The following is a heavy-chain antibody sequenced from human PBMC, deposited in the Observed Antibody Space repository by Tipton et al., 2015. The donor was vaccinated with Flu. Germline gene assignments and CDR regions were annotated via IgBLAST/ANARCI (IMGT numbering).Heavy chain of an antibody. CDR2: ISWNSGNI. CDR3: AKDMEPGKTGFSGVDT. J-gene: IGHJ3*02. V-gene: IGHV3-9*01. Sequence: QLVQSGGGLVQPGRSLRLACAASEFNFDDYAMHWVRQAPGKGLEWVSDISWNSGNINYADSVKGRFTTSRDNAKNSLYLQINSLRSEDTALYYCAKDMEPGKTGFSGVDTWGQGTMVTVSS. D-gene: IGHD2-15*01. CDR1: EFNFDDYA.